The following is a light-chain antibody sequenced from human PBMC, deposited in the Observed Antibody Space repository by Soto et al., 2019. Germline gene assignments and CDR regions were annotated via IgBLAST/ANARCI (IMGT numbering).Light chain of an antibody. CDR2: AAS. V-gene: IGKV1-39*01. CDR1: RAITNH. J-gene: IGKJ4*01. CDR3: QQNYITPLT. Sequence: DVHFTHSPSPLSSSVWYIFSISCLASRAITNHLNWYQQKPGKAPILLVYAASTLETGVPSRFSGSGSGTDFTLTIDSLQPEDVATYFCQQNYITPLTFGGGTKVDIK.